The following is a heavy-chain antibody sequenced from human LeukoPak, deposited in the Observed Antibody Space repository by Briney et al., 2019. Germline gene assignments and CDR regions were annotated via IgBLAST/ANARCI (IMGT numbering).Heavy chain of an antibody. CDR3: ARRDGIFFDY. V-gene: IGHV4-39*01. Sequence: SETLSLTCTVSGGSISSSSYSWGWIRQPPGKGLEWIGSIYYSGSTYYNPSLKSRVTISVDTSKNQFSLKLSSVTAADTAVYYCARRDGIFFDYWGQGTLVTVSS. D-gene: IGHD1-20*01. J-gene: IGHJ4*02. CDR1: GGSISSSSYS. CDR2: IYYSGST.